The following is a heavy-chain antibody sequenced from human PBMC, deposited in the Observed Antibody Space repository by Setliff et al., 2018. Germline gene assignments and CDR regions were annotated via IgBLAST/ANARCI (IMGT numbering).Heavy chain of an antibody. J-gene: IGHJ6*03. V-gene: IGHV4-61*09. D-gene: IGHD6-19*01. CDR2: IYTSGST. CDR3: ARAISGWYSAHYYYMDV. Sequence: PSETLSLTCSVSGGSISSGSDYWTWIRQPAGKGLEWIGHIYTSGSTNYNPSLKSRVTISVDASKNQLSLNLRSVTAADTAVYYCARAISGWYSAHYYYMDVWGKGTTVTV. CDR1: GGSISSGSDY.